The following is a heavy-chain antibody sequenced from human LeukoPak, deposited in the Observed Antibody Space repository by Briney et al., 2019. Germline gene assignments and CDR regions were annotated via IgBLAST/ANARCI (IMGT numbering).Heavy chain of an antibody. J-gene: IGHJ4*02. D-gene: IGHD5-24*01. CDR2: ISKTSSYT. V-gene: IGHV3-11*05. CDR1: GFKFSDYY. Sequence: GGSLRLSCAASGFKFSDYYMNWIRQAPGKGLEWVSRISKTSSYTNYADSVKGRFTISRDNARNSLYLQMNSLRAKDTAVYYCTREQWLPDYWGQGTLVTVSS. CDR3: TREQWLPDY.